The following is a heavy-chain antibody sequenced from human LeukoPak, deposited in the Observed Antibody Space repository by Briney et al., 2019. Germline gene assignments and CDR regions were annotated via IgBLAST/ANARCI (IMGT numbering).Heavy chain of an antibody. CDR1: GFTFSSYG. CDR2: IWYDGSNK. D-gene: IGHD3-22*01. J-gene: IGHJ4*02. V-gene: IGHV3-33*01. CDR3: ARDYYYDSSGTTPNFDY. Sequence: PGGSLRLSCAASGFTFSSYGMHWVRQAPGKGLEWVAVIWYDGSNKYYANSVKGRFTISRDNSKNTLYLQMSSLRAEDTAVYYCARDYYYDSSGTTPNFDYWGQGTLVTVSS.